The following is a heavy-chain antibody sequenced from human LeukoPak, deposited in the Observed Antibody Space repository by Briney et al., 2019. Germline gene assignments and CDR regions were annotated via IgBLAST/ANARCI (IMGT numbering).Heavy chain of an antibody. Sequence: ASVKVSCKASGYTFTGYYMHWVRQAPGQGLEWMGRINPNSGGTNYAQKFQGRLTMTRDTSISTAYMELSRLRSDDTAVYYCARESIRGWYPLTFDYWGQGTLVTVSS. D-gene: IGHD6-19*01. CDR3: ARESIRGWYPLTFDY. CDR1: GYTFTGYY. CDR2: INPNSGGT. J-gene: IGHJ4*02. V-gene: IGHV1-2*06.